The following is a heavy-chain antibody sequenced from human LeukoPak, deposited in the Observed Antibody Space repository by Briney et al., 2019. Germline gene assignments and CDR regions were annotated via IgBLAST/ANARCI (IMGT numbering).Heavy chain of an antibody. Sequence: GGSLRLSCAASGFTFSSYWMSWVRQAPGKGLEWVANINQDGSEKYYVDSVKGRFTISRDNAKNSLYLQMNSLRAEDTAVYYCARAHHRRVYDYVWGSYPYWGQGTLVTVSS. J-gene: IGHJ4*02. CDR3: ARAHHRRVYDYVWGSYPY. D-gene: IGHD3-16*02. V-gene: IGHV3-7*01. CDR2: INQDGSEK. CDR1: GFTFSSYW.